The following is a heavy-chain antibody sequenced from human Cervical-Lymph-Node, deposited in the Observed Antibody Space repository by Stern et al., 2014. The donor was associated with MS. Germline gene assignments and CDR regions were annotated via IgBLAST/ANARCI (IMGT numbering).Heavy chain of an antibody. J-gene: IGHJ4*02. Sequence: EVHLVESGGSVVQPGGSLRLSCTVSGFTVSRDYMTWVCQPPGTGLEWVSLITNVGSTFYTDSVKGRFTISRDDSKNTVYLHMTSLRVEDTAMYYCARDTSAPERSDWWGRGTLVTVSS. CDR3: ARDTSAPERSDW. CDR2: ITNVGST. D-gene: IGHD1-1*01. CDR1: GFTVSRDY. V-gene: IGHV3-53*01.